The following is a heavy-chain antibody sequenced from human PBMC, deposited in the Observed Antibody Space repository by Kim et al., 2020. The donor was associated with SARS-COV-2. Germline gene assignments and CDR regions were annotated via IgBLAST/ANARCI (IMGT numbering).Heavy chain of an antibody. V-gene: IGHV4-59*01. CDR1: GGSISSYY. CDR3: ARVPAWSGHHDQ. Sequence: SETLSLTCSVSGGSISSYYWSWIRQPPGKGLEWIGYVFYNGDTWYNPFFRSRVTISVDTSKNQVSLKVTSVAAADTAIYFCARVPAWSGHHDQWGQGT. D-gene: IGHD1-1*01. J-gene: IGHJ5*02. CDR2: VFYNGDT.